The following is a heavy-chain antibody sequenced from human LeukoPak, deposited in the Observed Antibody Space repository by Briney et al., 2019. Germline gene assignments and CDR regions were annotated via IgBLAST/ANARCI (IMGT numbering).Heavy chain of an antibody. CDR3: AAVYGATIRYFDY. J-gene: IGHJ4*02. V-gene: IGHV1-8*01. D-gene: IGHD4-17*01. Sequence: ASVKVSCKASGYTFTSYDINWVRQATGQGLEWMGWMNPNSGNTGYAQKFQERVTITRDMSTSTAYMELSSLRSEDTAVYYCAAVYGATIRYFDYWGQGTLVTVSS. CDR2: MNPNSGNT. CDR1: GYTFTSYD.